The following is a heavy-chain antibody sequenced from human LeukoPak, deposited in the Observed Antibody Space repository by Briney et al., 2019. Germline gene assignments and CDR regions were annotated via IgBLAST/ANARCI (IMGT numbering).Heavy chain of an antibody. V-gene: IGHV3-23*01. CDR1: GFTFSSYA. CDR3: ARVVRRAYFDY. D-gene: IGHD4-23*01. Sequence: GGSLRLSCAASGFTFSSYAMSWVRQAPGKGLEWVSAISGSGGSTYYADSVKGRFTISRDNSENTLYLQMNSLRAEDTAVYYCARVVRRAYFDYWGQGTLVTVSS. J-gene: IGHJ4*02. CDR2: ISGSGGST.